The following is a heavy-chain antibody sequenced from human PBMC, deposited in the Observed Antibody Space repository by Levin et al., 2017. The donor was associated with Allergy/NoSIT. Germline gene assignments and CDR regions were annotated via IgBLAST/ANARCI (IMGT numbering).Heavy chain of an antibody. CDR3: ARGVSGGCSGAGCYLVAF. CDR2: VSAYNGNT. V-gene: IGHV1-18*01. Sequence: GESLKISCKTSGYHFTTYGLTWVRQAPGEGLEWLGRVSAYNGNTKLAPKVQDRVTMTTDTSTGTAYMELRGLKSDDPAVYYCARGVSGGCSGAGCYLVAFWGQGTLVTVSP. CDR1: GYHFTTYG. D-gene: IGHD2-15*01. J-gene: IGHJ4*02.